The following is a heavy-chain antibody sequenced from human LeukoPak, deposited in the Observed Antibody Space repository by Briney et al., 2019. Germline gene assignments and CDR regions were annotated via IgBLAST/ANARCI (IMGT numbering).Heavy chain of an antibody. J-gene: IGHJ5*02. Sequence: SETLSLTCTVSGGSISSSSYYWGWIRQPPGKGLEWIGGIYYSGRTYYNPSLKSRVTISVDTSKNQFSLKLSSVTAADTAVYYCARSSRDRGGVWFDPWGQGTLVTVSS. D-gene: IGHD3-16*01. CDR1: GGSISSSSYY. CDR2: IYYSGRT. V-gene: IGHV4-39*01. CDR3: ARSSRDRGGVWFDP.